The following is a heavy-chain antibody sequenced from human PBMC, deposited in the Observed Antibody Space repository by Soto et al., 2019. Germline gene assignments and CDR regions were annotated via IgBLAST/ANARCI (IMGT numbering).Heavy chain of an antibody. D-gene: IGHD1-7*01. J-gene: IGHJ5*02. V-gene: IGHV3-30-3*01. Sequence: GGSLRLSCAASGFTCRSFAIHWVRQASGKGLEWVAVISYDGNDKYYADSVRGRFTISRDNSKNTLYLQMSSLRPEDTAVYYCARGGTGTTRNWFDPWGQGTLVTGSS. CDR1: GFTCRSFA. CDR2: ISYDGNDK. CDR3: ARGGTGTTRNWFDP.